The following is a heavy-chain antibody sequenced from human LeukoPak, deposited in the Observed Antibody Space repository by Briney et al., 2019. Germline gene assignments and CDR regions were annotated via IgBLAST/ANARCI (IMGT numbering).Heavy chain of an antibody. V-gene: IGHV3-48*04. CDR2: IRSSDSTT. Sequence: GGSLRLSCAASGFSFSRYGMKWVRQAPGKGLEWLSYIRSSDSTTYYADSVKGRFTISRDNAKNSLYLQMDSLRVEDTAVYYCAKRADSSAHSFDYWGQGNLVTVSS. CDR1: GFSFSRYG. D-gene: IGHD3-22*01. J-gene: IGHJ4*02. CDR3: AKRADSSAHSFDY.